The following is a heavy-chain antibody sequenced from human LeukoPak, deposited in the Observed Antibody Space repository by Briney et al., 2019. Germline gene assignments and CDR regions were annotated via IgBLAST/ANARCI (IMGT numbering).Heavy chain of an antibody. D-gene: IGHD4/OR15-4a*01. CDR1: GFTFSTSD. V-gene: IGHV3-13*01. J-gene: IGHJ4*02. Sequence: GGSLRLSCAASGFTFSTSDMHWVRQVTGKGLELVSAIGTGGDTYYPGSVKGRFTISRDNSKNTLYLQMNSLRVEDTAVYYCARRAGAYSHPYDYWGQGTLVTVSS. CDR2: IGTGGDT. CDR3: ARRAGAYSHPYDY.